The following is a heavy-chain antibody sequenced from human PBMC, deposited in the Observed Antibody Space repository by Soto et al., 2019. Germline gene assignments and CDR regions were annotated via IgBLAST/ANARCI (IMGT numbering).Heavy chain of an antibody. Sequence: QVQLVQSGAGVKKPGSSVKVSCKASGGTFSSYAISWVRQAPGQGLEWMGRIIPISGTANYAQKFQGRVTITADESTSTDYMELSSLRSEDTAVYYCARSQGSSTSLEIYYYYYYGMDVWGQGTTVTVSS. J-gene: IGHJ6*02. CDR3: ARSQGSSTSLEIYYYYYYGMDV. D-gene: IGHD2-2*01. CDR1: GGTFSSYA. CDR2: IIPISGTA. V-gene: IGHV1-69*18.